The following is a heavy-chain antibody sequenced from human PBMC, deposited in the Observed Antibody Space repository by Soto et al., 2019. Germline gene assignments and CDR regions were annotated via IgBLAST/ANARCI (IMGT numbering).Heavy chain of an antibody. Sequence: QVQLQQWGAGLLKPSETLSLTCAVYGGSFSGYYWSWIRQPPGKGLEWIGEINHSGSTNYNPSLKSRVTISVDTSKNQFSLKLSSVTDADTAVYYCARGYDLNFDYWGQGTLVTVSS. CDR2: INHSGST. V-gene: IGHV4-34*01. J-gene: IGHJ4*02. D-gene: IGHD3-3*01. CDR1: GGSFSGYY. CDR3: ARGYDLNFDY.